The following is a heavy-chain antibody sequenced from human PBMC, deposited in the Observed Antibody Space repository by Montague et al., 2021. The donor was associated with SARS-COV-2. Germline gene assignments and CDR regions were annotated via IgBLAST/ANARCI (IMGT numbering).Heavy chain of an antibody. CDR2: IYYSGST. J-gene: IGHJ3*02. CDR1: GGSISSSNYY. CDR3: ARHSGRDTIFGVVIIFDAFDI. D-gene: IGHD3-3*01. Sequence: SETLSLTCTVSGGSISSSNYYWGWIRQPPGKGLEWIGSIYYSGSTYYTPSLKSRVTISVDTSKNQFSLRLSSVTAADTAVYYCARHSGRDTIFGVVIIFDAFDIWGQGTMVTASS. V-gene: IGHV4-39*01.